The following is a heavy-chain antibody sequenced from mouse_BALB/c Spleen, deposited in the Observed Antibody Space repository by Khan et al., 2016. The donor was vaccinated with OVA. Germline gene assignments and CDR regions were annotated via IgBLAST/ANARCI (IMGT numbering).Heavy chain of an antibody. V-gene: IGHV5-4*02. D-gene: IGHD2-13*01. CDR1: GFTFSDYD. J-gene: IGHJ3*01. Sequence: EVELVESGGGLVKPGGTLKLSCAASGFTFSDYDMYWVRQTPGEGLEWVATISDGANYIYYPDNVKGRFTISIDNATNSLYLQMSSLQSDDSAMYYCVRGYYGDPFDYWGPGTLVTVSA. CDR3: VRGYYGDPFDY. CDR2: ISDGANYI.